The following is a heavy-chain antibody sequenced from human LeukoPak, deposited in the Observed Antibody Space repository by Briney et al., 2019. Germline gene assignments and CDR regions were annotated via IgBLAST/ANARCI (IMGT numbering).Heavy chain of an antibody. CDR3: ASSSSSRYYYYYMDV. V-gene: IGHV4-59*08. D-gene: IGHD6-6*01. CDR2: IYYSGST. J-gene: IGHJ6*03. CDR1: GGSSSSYY. Sequence: SETLSLTCTVSGGSSSSYYWSWIRQPPGKGLEWIGYIYYSGSTNYNPSLKSRVTISVDTSKNQFSLKLSSVTAADTAVYYCASSSSSRYYYYYMDVWGKGTTVTVSS.